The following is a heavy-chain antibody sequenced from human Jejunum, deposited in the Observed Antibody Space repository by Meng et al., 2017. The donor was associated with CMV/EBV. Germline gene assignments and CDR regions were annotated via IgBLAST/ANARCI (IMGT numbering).Heavy chain of an antibody. CDR2: IYTSGST. J-gene: IGHJ5*02. CDR3: ARESGSYYWFDP. D-gene: IGHD1-26*01. Sequence: LRESGPVLLQSTPPLSFTSFASAGPISGYYWSWIRQPAGKGLEWIGRIYTSGSTHYNPSLKSRLTMSVDLAKNQISLKLSSVTAADTAVYYCARESGSYYWFDPWGQGTLVTVSS. CDR1: AGPISGYY. V-gene: IGHV4-4*07.